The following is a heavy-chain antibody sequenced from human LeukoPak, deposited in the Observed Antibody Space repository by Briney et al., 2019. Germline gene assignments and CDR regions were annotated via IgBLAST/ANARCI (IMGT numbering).Heavy chain of an antibody. CDR1: GFTFSGSA. Sequence: PGGSLRLSCAGSGFTFSGSAIHWVRQASGKGLEWVGRIRSNYATTYAASMKGRFTISRDDSQNTAYLQINSLKTEDTAVYYCAKARLRYFDAANTDPFDYWGQGTLVAVSS. CDR3: AKARLRYFDAANTDPFDY. V-gene: IGHV3-73*01. J-gene: IGHJ4*02. CDR2: IRSNYAT. D-gene: IGHD3-9*01.